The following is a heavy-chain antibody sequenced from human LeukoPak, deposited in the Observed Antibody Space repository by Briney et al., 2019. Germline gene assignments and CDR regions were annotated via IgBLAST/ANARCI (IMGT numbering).Heavy chain of an antibody. CDR2: INHSGST. V-gene: IGHV4-34*01. D-gene: IGHD2-15*01. CDR3: AREGARGGRPFDP. Sequence: SETLSLTCAVSGGSFSGYYWSWLRQPPGKGLEWIGEINHSGSTNYNPSLKSRVTISVDTSKNQFSLKLSSVTAADTAVYYCAREGARGGRPFDPWGQGTLVTVSS. CDR1: GGSFSGYY. J-gene: IGHJ5*02.